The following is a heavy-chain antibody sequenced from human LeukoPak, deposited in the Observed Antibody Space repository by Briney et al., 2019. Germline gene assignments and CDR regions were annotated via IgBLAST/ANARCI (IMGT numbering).Heavy chain of an antibody. D-gene: IGHD5-24*01. CDR3: AREGRDGYNLGY. CDR2: SHHSGDT. V-gene: IGHV4-59*12. CDR1: GGSISSYY. J-gene: IGHJ4*02. Sequence: SETLSLTCTVSGGSISSYYWSWIRQPPGKGLEWIGESHHSGDTNYNPSLKSRVIISVDKSKNLSSLKLSSVTAADTAVYYCAREGRDGYNLGYWGQGTLVTVSS.